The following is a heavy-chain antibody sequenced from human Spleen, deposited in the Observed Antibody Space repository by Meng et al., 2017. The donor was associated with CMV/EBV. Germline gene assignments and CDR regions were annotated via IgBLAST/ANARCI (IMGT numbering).Heavy chain of an antibody. V-gene: IGHV1-3*01. J-gene: IGHJ4*02. D-gene: IGHD3-22*01. CDR3: ARVDYYDSGEDY. Sequence: QVQLVQAGAEVKKPGASVKVSCKASGYTFTSYAMHWVRQAPGQRLEWMGWINAGNGNTKYSQKFQGRVTITRDTSASTAYMELSSLRSEDTAVYYCARVDYYDSGEDYWGQGTLVTVSS. CDR2: INAGNGNT. CDR1: GYTFTSYA.